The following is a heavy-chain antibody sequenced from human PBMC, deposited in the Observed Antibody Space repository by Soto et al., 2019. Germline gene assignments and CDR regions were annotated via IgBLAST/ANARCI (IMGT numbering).Heavy chain of an antibody. CDR2: ISAYNGNT. J-gene: IGHJ6*02. D-gene: IGHD3-3*01. V-gene: IGHV1-18*04. CDR1: GYTFTSYG. Sequence: QVQLVQSGAEVKKPGASVKVSCKASGYTFTSYGISWVRQAPGQGLEWLGWISAYNGNTNYAQKLQGRVTMTTDTSTSTAYMELRSLRSDDTAVYYCARVHYDFWSASGYYGMDVWGQGTTVTVSS. CDR3: ARVHYDFWSASGYYGMDV.